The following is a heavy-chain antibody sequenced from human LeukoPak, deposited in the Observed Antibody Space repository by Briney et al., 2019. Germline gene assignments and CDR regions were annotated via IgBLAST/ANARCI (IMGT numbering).Heavy chain of an antibody. CDR3: ARNYPGIAAAQFDY. D-gene: IGHD6-13*01. V-gene: IGHV1-8*03. CDR1: GYTFTSYD. J-gene: IGHJ4*02. CDR2: MNPNSGNT. Sequence: VASVKVSCKASGYTFTSYDINWVRQATGQGLEWMGWMNPNSGNTGYAQKFQGRVTITRNTSISTAYMELSSLRSEDTAVYYCARNYPGIAAAQFDYWGQGTLVTVSS.